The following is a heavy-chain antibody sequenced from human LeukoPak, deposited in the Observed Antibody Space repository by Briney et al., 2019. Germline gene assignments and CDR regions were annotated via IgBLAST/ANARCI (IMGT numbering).Heavy chain of an antibody. CDR3: ARDVSQSSGYYVSLDY. CDR1: GGSISSGDYY. J-gene: IGHJ4*02. Sequence: PSETLSLTCTVSGGSISSGDYYWSWLRQPPGKGLEWIGYIYYSGSTYYHPSLKSRVTISVDTSKNQFSLKLSSVTAADTAVYYCARDVSQSSGYYVSLDYWGQGTLVTVSS. V-gene: IGHV4-30-4*02. CDR2: IYYSGST. D-gene: IGHD3-22*01.